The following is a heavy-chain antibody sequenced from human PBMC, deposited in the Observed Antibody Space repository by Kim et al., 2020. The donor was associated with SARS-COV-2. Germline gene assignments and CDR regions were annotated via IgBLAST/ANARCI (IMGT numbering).Heavy chain of an antibody. J-gene: IGHJ5*02. V-gene: IGHV4-34*01. D-gene: IGHD5-12*01. CDR3: ARLLNRRYSGGWFDP. Sequence: PSLKSRVTISVDTSKNQFSLKLSSVTAADTTVYYCARLLNRRYSGGWFDPWGQGTLVTVSS.